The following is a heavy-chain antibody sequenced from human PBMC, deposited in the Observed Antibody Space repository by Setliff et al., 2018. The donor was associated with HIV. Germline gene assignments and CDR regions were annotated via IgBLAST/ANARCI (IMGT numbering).Heavy chain of an antibody. D-gene: IGHD4-17*01. Sequence: VASVKVSCKASGYTFTSYAIHWVRQAPGQSLEWMGWINAGYGNTKYSQKFQGRVTITRDASASTAYMELSSLRSEDTAVYYCARDPPGYGDSKDYWGQGKLVTVSS. V-gene: IGHV1-3*01. CDR2: INAGYGNT. J-gene: IGHJ4*02. CDR3: ARDPPGYGDSKDY. CDR1: GYTFTSYA.